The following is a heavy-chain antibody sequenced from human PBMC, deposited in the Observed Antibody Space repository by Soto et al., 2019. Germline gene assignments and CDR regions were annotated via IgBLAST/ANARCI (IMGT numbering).Heavy chain of an antibody. CDR1: GGSISDFY. CDR3: ARVGGLAARTFDY. V-gene: IGHV4-59*01. Sequence: ETLSLTCTVSGGSISDFYWSWIREPPGKGLEWIGYIYYSGSTNYNPSLKSRVTISVDTSKNQFSLNLRSMSPADTAVYYCARVGGLAARTFDYWGPGTLVTVSS. D-gene: IGHD6-6*01. J-gene: IGHJ4*02. CDR2: IYYSGST.